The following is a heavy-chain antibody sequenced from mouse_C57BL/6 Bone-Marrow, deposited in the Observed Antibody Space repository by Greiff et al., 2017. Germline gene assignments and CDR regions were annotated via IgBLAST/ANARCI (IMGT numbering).Heavy chain of an antibody. CDR3: ARSPYGSNWYFDV. D-gene: IGHD1-1*01. Sequence: VMLVESGAELVRPGTSVKMSCKASGYTFTNYWIGWAKQRPGHGLEWIGDIYPGGGYTNYNEKFKGKATLTADKSSSTAYMQFSSLTSEDSAIYYCARSPYGSNWYFDVWGTGTTVTVSS. CDR2: IYPGGGYT. CDR1: GYTFTNYW. J-gene: IGHJ1*03. V-gene: IGHV1-63*01.